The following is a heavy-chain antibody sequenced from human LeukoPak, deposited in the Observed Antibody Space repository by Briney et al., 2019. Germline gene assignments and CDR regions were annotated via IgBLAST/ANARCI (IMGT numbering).Heavy chain of an antibody. CDR1: GLIFSDYA. J-gene: IGHJ3*02. Sequence: PGGSLRLSCAASGLIFSDYAMSWVRQAPGKGLEWVSGVSGPGDSTYYADSVKGRFAISRDNSKNTLYLQMNSLRAEDTAVYYCAKRGPSSTSPYGLGEDAFDIWGQGTMVTVSS. V-gene: IGHV3-23*01. CDR2: VSGPGDST. D-gene: IGHD2-2*01. CDR3: AKRGPSSTSPYGLGEDAFDI.